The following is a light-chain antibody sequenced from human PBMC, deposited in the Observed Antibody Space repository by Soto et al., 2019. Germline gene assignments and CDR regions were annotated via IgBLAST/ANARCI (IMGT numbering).Light chain of an antibody. Sequence: QSVLIQPPSASGTPGQRVTISCSGSSSNIGSNYVYWYQQLPGTAPKLLIYRNNQRPSGVPDRFSGSKSGTSASLAISGLRSEDEADYYCAAWDDSLSGGGVFGGGTKLTVL. CDR1: SSNIGSNY. J-gene: IGLJ2*01. CDR3: AAWDDSLSGGGV. V-gene: IGLV1-47*01. CDR2: RNN.